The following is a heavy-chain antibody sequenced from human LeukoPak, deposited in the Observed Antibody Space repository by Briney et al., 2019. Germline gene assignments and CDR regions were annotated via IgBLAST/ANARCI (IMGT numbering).Heavy chain of an antibody. CDR2: IYYSGST. V-gene: IGHV4-59*01. J-gene: IGHJ3*02. CDR3: ARGGLENGYHSNDGFDI. Sequence: SETLSLTCTVSGGSISGYYWSWIRQPPGKGLEWIGYIYYSGSTKYDPSLKSRVTMSVDTSRNQFSLKLSSVTAADTAVYYCARGGLENGYHSNDGFDIWGQGTMVTVSS. D-gene: IGHD3-22*01. CDR1: GGSISGYY.